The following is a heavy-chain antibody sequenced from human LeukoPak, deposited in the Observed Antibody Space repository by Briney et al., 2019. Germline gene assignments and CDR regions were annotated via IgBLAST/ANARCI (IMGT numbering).Heavy chain of an antibody. CDR2: ITRSRSDI. V-gene: IGHV3-21*01. Sequence: GGSLRLSCAASGFIFSDYSMTWVRQAPGKGLGWGASITRSRSDINYVDSVKGRFTISRDNAKNSLYLQMNSLRGEETAVYYCARDVVYGMDVWGQGTTVTVSS. D-gene: IGHD2-8*02. CDR1: GFIFSDYS. CDR3: ARDVVYGMDV. J-gene: IGHJ6*02.